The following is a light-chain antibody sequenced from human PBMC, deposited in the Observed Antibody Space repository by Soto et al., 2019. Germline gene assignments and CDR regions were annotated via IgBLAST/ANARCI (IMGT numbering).Light chain of an antibody. CDR3: SSYTSGSTLYV. CDR1: SSDVGSYNY. Sequence: QSALTQPASVSGSPGQSITISCTCTSSDVGSYNYVSWYQQHPGKAPRLMIYASSNRPSGVSHRFSGSRSGNTASLTISGLQAEDEADYFCSSYTSGSTLYVFGSGTKVTVL. J-gene: IGLJ1*01. V-gene: IGLV2-14*01. CDR2: ASS.